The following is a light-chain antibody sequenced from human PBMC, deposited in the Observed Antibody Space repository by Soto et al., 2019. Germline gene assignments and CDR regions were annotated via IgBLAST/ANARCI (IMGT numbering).Light chain of an antibody. CDR1: HSVSNN. Sequence: EVVMTQSPATLSVSPGERATLSCRASHSVSNNLAWYQQRAGRAPRLLIYGASTRANGVSARFSGSGSGTDFTLTISSLKYEDFEVYYCQQYNNWPPYTFGQGTKVDIK. CDR2: GAS. J-gene: IGKJ2*01. CDR3: QQYNNWPPYT. V-gene: IGKV3-15*01.